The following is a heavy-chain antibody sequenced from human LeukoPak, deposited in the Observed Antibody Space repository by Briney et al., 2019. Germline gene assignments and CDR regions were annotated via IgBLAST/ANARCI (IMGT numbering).Heavy chain of an antibody. D-gene: IGHD1-14*01. Sequence: SETLSLTCTVSGSSISSYYWSWIRQPPGKGLEWIGYIYYSGSTNYNPSLKSRVTISVDTSKNQFSLKLSSVTAADTAVYYCARHEDHRTFDYWGQGTLVTVSS. CDR1: GSSISSYY. CDR3: ARHEDHRTFDY. CDR2: IYYSGST. V-gene: IGHV4-59*08. J-gene: IGHJ4*02.